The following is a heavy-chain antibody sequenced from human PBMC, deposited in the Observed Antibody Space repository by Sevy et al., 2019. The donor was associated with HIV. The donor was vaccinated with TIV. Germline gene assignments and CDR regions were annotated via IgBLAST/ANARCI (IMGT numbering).Heavy chain of an antibody. CDR1: GFTFSNAW. Sequence: GGSLRLSCAASGFTFSNAWMSWVRQAPGKGLEWVGRIKSKTDGGTTDYAAPVKGRFTISRDDSKNTLYLQMNSRKTEDTAVYYCTTDRRALWWWEEPRYPWGQGTLVTVSS. CDR3: TTDRRALWWWEEPRYP. V-gene: IGHV3-15*01. CDR2: IKSKTDGGTT. J-gene: IGHJ5*02. D-gene: IGHD2-21*01.